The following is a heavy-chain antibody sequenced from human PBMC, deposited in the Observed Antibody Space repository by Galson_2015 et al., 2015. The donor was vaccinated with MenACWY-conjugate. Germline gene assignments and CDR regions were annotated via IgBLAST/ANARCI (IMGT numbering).Heavy chain of an antibody. J-gene: IGHJ3*02. D-gene: IGHD2-15*01. CDR1: GGSISSHDFY. CDR2: IHYSGGT. V-gene: IGHV4-39*01. Sequence: ETLSLPCAVYGGSISSHDFYCAWFRQPPGKGLEWIGHIHYSGGTYHHPSLTSRITTSVGPSNPQFSLNLASVTAADTALYYCARRRPRDIGGGFDIWGQGTLVTVSS. CDR3: ARRRPRDIGGGFDI.